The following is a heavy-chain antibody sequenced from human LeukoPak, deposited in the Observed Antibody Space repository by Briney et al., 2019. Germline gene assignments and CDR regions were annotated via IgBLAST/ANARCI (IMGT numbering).Heavy chain of an antibody. Sequence: GGSLRLSCAASGLTFSSYAMSWVRHAPGKGLEWVSAISGSGGSTYYADSVKGRFTISRDNSKNTLYLQMNSLRAEDTAVYYCAKFTMATITTHFDYWGQGTLVTVSS. CDR3: AKFTMATITTHFDY. CDR1: GLTFSSYA. J-gene: IGHJ4*02. CDR2: ISGSGGST. V-gene: IGHV3-23*01. D-gene: IGHD5-12*01.